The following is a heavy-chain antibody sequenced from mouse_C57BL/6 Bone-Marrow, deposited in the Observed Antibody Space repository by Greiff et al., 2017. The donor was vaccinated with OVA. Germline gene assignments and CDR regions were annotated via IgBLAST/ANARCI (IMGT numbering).Heavy chain of an antibody. CDR1: GFTFSDYG. V-gene: IGHV5-17*01. Sequence: EVKLVESGGGLVKPGGSLKLSCAASGFTFSDYGMHWVRQAPEKGLEWVAYISSGSGTIYYAATVKGRFPISRDNAKNTLCLQMTSLRSEDTAMYYCAILLGCAYWGQGTLVTVSA. D-gene: IGHD1-1*02. CDR2: ISSGSGTI. J-gene: IGHJ3*01. CDR3: AILLGCAY.